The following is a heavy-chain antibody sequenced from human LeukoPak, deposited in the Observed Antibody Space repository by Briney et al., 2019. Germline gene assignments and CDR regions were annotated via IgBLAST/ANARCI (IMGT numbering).Heavy chain of an antibody. CDR3: ARDEAGFGTTPLDY. CDR2: ISTYNGNT. V-gene: IGHV1-18*01. J-gene: IGHJ4*02. Sequence: GASVKVSCKASGYTFTSYDINWVRQATGQGLECMGGISTYNGNTHYAQRFQGRVTMTTDTSTSTVYMELRSLRSDDTAVYYCARDEAGFGTTPLDYWGQGTLVTVSS. CDR1: GYTFTSYD. D-gene: IGHD2-8*01.